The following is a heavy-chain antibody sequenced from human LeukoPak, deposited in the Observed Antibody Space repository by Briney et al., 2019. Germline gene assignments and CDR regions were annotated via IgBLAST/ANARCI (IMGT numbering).Heavy chain of an antibody. CDR2: IIPIFGTA. CDR1: GGTFSNYG. V-gene: IGHV1-69*06. D-gene: IGHD2-8*01. J-gene: IGHJ3*02. Sequence: SVKVSCKASGGTFSNYGISWVRQAPGQGLEWMGGIIPIFGTANYAQKFQGRVTLTADKSTSTAYMELSSLRSEDTAVYYCARRYCPNGVSYHDRGAFDIWGQGTMVTVSS. CDR3: ARRYCPNGVSYHDRGAFDI.